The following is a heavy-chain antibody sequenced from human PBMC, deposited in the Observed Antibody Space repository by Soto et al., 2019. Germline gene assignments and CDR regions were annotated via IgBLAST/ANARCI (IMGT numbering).Heavy chain of an antibody. CDR2: ITGSGGST. V-gene: IGHV3-23*01. J-gene: IGHJ4*02. CDR3: AQALSGTYYFDY. D-gene: IGHD2-2*01. CDR1: GFTFSNYV. Sequence: PGGSLRLSCATSGFTFSNYVMNWVRQAPGKGLEWLSTITGSGGSTDYADSVKGRFTISRDNSKNTLYLQMNSLRAEDTAIYYCAQALSGTYYFDYWGQGTLVTVSS.